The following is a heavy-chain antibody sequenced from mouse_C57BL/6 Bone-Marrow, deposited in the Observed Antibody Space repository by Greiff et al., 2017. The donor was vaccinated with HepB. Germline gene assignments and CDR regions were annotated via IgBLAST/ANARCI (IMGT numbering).Heavy chain of an antibody. Sequence: EVQLVESGPELVKPGASVKISCKASGYSFTDYNMNWVKQSNGKSLEWIGVINPNYGTTSYNQKFKGKATLTVDQSSSTAYMQLNSLTSEDSAVYYCASYYYGSSYWYFDVWGTGTTVTVSS. CDR2: INPNYGTT. CDR1: GYSFTDYN. V-gene: IGHV1-39*01. D-gene: IGHD1-1*01. CDR3: ASYYYGSSYWYFDV. J-gene: IGHJ1*03.